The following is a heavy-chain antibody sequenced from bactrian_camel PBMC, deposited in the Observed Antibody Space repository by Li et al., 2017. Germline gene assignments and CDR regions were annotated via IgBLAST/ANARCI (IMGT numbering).Heavy chain of an antibody. CDR1: GFTVSEYC. CDR3: AAARRIGRWIGSGLVPAKLFDD. Sequence: HVQLVESGGGSVQAGGSLSVSCFAVGFTVSEYCMAWFRQLPGKEWEGVSIIERDNTTTYAELVKGRFTISRDNTKNTVDLQMNSLKPEDTARYYCAAARRIGRWIGSGLVPAKLFDDWGQGTQVTVS. V-gene: IGHV3S9*01. D-gene: IGHD5*01. CDR2: IERDNTT. J-gene: IGHJ4*01.